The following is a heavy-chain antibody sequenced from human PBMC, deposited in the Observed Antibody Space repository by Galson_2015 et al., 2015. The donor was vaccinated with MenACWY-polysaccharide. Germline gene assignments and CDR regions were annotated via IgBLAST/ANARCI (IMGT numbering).Heavy chain of an antibody. J-gene: IGHJ4*02. D-gene: IGHD3-9*01. CDR2: IHFTGRT. V-gene: IGHV4-30-4*08. CDR3: ARGFYDILTRYPKNFDY. Sequence: PLSLTCPVSGASISNNDNSWSWLRRPPGKGLEWIGYIHFTGRTFFNPSLKSRLTISVDTSKNQFSLKLTSVTAADTAIYYCARGFYDILTRYPKNFDYWGQGTLVTVSS. CDR1: GASISNNDNS.